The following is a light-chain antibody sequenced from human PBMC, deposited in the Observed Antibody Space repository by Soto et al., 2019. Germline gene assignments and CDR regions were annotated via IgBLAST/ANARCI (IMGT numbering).Light chain of an antibody. V-gene: IGKV3-20*01. CDR2: GAS. CDR3: QQYVTSPQLT. J-gene: IGKJ4*01. CDR1: QSIRSNF. Sequence: EIVLTQSPGTLSLSPGERATLSCRASQSIRSNFLAWYQQKPGQAPRLLIYGASTRATGIPDRFSGSGSGTDFTLTISRLEPEDFAVYYCQQYVTSPQLTFGGGNKVEIK.